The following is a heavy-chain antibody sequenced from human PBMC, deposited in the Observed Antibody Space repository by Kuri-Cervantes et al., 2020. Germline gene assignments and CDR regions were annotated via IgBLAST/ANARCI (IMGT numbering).Heavy chain of an antibody. CDR1: GGSISSSSYY. CDR2: IDYSGST. V-gene: IGHV4-39*02. J-gene: IGHJ4*02. Sequence: GSLRLSCTVSGGSISSSSYYCGWIRQPPGKGLEWIGSIDYSGSTYYNPSLKSRITISVDTSKNQFSLKLTSVTAADTAVYYCAREGYSGYVPFEYWGQGTLVTVSS. CDR3: AREGYSGYVPFEY. D-gene: IGHD5-12*01.